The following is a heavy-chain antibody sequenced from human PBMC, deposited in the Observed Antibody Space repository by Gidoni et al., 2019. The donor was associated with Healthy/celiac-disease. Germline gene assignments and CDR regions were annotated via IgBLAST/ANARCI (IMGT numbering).Heavy chain of an antibody. Sequence: EVQLVESGGGLVKPGGSLRLSCAASGFTFSSYSMNWVRQAPGKGLEWVSSISSSSSYIYYADSVKGRFTISRDNAKNSLYLQMNSLRAEDTAVYYCARSLIAAALWYFDLWGRGTLVTVSS. D-gene: IGHD6-13*01. CDR3: ARSLIAAALWYFDL. J-gene: IGHJ2*01. CDR2: ISSSSSYI. CDR1: GFTFSSYS. V-gene: IGHV3-21*01.